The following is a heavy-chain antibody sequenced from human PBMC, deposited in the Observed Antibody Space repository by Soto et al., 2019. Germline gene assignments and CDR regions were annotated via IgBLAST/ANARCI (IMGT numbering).Heavy chain of an antibody. CDR1: GGSISSYY. V-gene: IGHV4-59*01. J-gene: IGHJ4*02. CDR2: IYYSGST. CDR3: ARERSGSPSHYYDSSGYYIDY. D-gene: IGHD3-22*01. Sequence: SETLSLTCTVSGGSISSYYWSWIRQPPGKGLEWIGYIYYSGSTNYNPSLKSRVTISVDTSKNQFSLKLSSVTAADTAVYYCARERSGSPSHYYDSSGYYIDYWGQGTMVTVS.